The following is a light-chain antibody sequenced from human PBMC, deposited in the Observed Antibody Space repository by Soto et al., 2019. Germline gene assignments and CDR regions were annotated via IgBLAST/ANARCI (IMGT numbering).Light chain of an antibody. CDR1: QSVSSNY. Sequence: EIVLTQSPGTLSLSPGERATLSCRASQSVSSNYLAWYQQKPGQAPRLLIYGAFSRATGIPDRFSGSGSGTDFTLTISRLEPEDFAVYYCQEYGTSPTWTFGQGTKVEFK. CDR2: GAF. J-gene: IGKJ1*01. V-gene: IGKV3-20*01. CDR3: QEYGTSPTWT.